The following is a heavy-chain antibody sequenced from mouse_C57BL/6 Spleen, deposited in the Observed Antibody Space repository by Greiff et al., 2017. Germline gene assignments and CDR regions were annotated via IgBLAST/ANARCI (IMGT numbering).Heavy chain of an antibody. CDR1: GFTFSSYA. Sequence: EVQLVESGGGLVKPGGSLKLSCAASGFTFSSYAMSWVRQTPEKRLEWVATISDGGSYTYYPDNVKGRFTISRDNAKNNLYLQMSHLKSEDTAMYYCARDLQLGRYFDYWGQGTTLTVSS. V-gene: IGHV5-4*01. J-gene: IGHJ2*01. CDR3: ARDLQLGRYFDY. D-gene: IGHD4-1*02. CDR2: ISDGGSYT.